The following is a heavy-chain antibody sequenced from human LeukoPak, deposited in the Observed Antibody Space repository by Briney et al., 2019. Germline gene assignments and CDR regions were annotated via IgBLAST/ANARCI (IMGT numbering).Heavy chain of an antibody. V-gene: IGHV5-51*01. CDR2: IYPGDSDT. CDR3: ARQAHHYYYYMDV. CDR1: GYSFTSYW. J-gene: IGHJ6*03. Sequence: GESLKISCKGSGYSFTSYWIGWVRQMPGKGLEWMGIIYPGDSDTRYSPSFQGQVTISADKSISTAYLQWSSLKASDTAMYYCARQAHHYYYYMDVWGKGTTVTVSS.